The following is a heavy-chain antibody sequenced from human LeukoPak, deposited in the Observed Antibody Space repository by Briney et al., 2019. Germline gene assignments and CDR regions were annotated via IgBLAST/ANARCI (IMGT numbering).Heavy chain of an antibody. D-gene: IGHD3-9*01. V-gene: IGHV3-21*01. CDR3: ARAEDILTGYWYFDL. J-gene: IGHJ2*01. CDR2: IRSSSSYI. Sequence: GGSLRLSCAASGFTFSSYSMNWVRQAPGKGLERVSSIRSSSSYIYYADSVKGRFTIAGDNAKNLLYLQMNSLRADDIAVYYCARAEDILTGYWYFDLWGRGTLVTVSS. CDR1: GFTFSSYS.